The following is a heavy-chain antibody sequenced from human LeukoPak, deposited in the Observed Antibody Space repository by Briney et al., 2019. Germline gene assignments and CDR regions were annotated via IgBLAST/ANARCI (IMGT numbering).Heavy chain of an antibody. V-gene: IGHV3-74*01. CDR3: PRGGGSGSFDY. CDR2: INSDGSST. J-gene: IGHJ4*02. CDR1: GFTFSSYW. D-gene: IGHD3-10*01. Sequence: GGSLRLSCAASGFTFSSYWMHWVRQAPGKGLVWVSRINSDGSSTSYADSVKGRFTISRDNAKNTLYLQMNSLRAEDTAVYYCPRGGGSGSFDYWGQGTLVTVSS.